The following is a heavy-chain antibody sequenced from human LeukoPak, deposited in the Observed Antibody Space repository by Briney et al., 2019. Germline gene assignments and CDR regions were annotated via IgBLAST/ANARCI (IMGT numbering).Heavy chain of an antibody. CDR2: ISSSSYI. V-gene: IGHV3-21*01. Sequence: GGSLRLSCAASGFTLSSSSMNWVRQAPGKGLEWVSSISSSSYIYYADSLKGRFTISRNNAKNSLYLQMDSLRAEDRAVYYCARVSRVGYIYWGQGTLVTVSS. CDR1: GFTLSSSS. J-gene: IGHJ4*02. CDR3: ARVSRVGYIY. D-gene: IGHD5-18*01.